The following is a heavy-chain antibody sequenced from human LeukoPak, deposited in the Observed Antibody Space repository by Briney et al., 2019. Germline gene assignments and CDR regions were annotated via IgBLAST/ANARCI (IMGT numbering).Heavy chain of an antibody. V-gene: IGHV3-30*18. CDR3: AKGRSGSYSVSAWYFDY. D-gene: IGHD1-26*01. Sequence: SGGSLRLSCAASGFTFSSYGMHWVRQAPGKGLEWVAVISYVGSNKYYADSVKGRFTISRDNSKNTLYLQMNSLRAEDTAVYYCAKGRSGSYSVSAWYFDYWGQGTLVTVSS. CDR2: ISYVGSNK. CDR1: GFTFSSYG. J-gene: IGHJ4*02.